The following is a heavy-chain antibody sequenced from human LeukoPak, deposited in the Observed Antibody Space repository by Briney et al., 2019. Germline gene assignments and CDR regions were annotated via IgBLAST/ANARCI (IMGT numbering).Heavy chain of an antibody. CDR2: TYYDGAA. J-gene: IGHJ4*02. Sequence: PSETLSLTCTVSGGSISSYYWSWFRQSPGKGLEWIGYTYYDGAANYNPSLQSRVTISVDTSMNHFSLRLSSVIAADTAVYYCARAGLKWLGGSDYWGQGTLVTVSS. CDR3: ARAGLKWLGGSDY. CDR1: GGSISSYY. D-gene: IGHD6-19*01. V-gene: IGHV4-59*01.